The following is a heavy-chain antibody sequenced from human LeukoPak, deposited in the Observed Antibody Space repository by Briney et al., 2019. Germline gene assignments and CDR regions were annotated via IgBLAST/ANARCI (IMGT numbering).Heavy chain of an antibody. CDR2: IYHSGST. Sequence: SQTLSLTCAVSGGSISSGGYSWSWIRQPPGKGLEWIGYIYHSGSTYYNPSLKSRVTISVDRSKNQFSLKLSSVTAADTAVYYCARGDTFNCSGGSCYYFDYWGQGTLVTVSS. V-gene: IGHV4-30-2*01. CDR3: ARGDTFNCSGGSCYYFDY. J-gene: IGHJ4*02. CDR1: GGSISSGGYS. D-gene: IGHD2-15*01.